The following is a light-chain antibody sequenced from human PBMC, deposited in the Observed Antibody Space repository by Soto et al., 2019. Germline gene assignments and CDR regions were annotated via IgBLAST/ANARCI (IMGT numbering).Light chain of an antibody. J-gene: IGLJ2*01. CDR1: SSNIGSNY. V-gene: IGLV1-47*01. CDR3: AAWDDSLSVL. CDR2: RNN. Sequence: QSVLTQPPSASGTPEQRVTSSCSGSSSNIGSNYVYWYQQLPGTAPKLLIYRNNQRPSGVPDRFSGSKSGTSASLAISGLRSEDEADYYCAAWDDSLSVLFGGGTKLTVL.